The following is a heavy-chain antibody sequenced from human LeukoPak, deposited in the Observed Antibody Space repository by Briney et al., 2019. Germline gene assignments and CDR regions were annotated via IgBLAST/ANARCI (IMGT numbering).Heavy chain of an antibody. CDR3: ARDGSFCSGGSCYQAFDI. D-gene: IGHD2-15*01. V-gene: IGHV4-59*01. CDR1: GGSISSYY. J-gene: IGHJ3*02. Sequence: SETLSLTCTVSGGSISSYYWSWIRQPPGKGLEWIGYIYYSGSTNYNPSLKSRVTISVDTSKNQFSLKLSSVTAADTAVYHCARDGSFCSGGSCYQAFDIWGQGTMVTVSS. CDR2: IYYSGST.